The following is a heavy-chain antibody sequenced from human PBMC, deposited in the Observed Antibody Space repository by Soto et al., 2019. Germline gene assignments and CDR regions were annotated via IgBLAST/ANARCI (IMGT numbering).Heavy chain of an antibody. V-gene: IGHV4-39*01. CDR2: IYYSGST. CDR3: ARRLFYDSTGFEGGGMDV. D-gene: IGHD3-22*01. CDR1: GGSISSSSYY. Sequence: SETLSLTCTVSGGSISSSSYYWGWIRQPPGKGLEWIGSIYYSGSTYYNPSLKSRVTISVDTSKNQFSLKLSSVTAADTAVYYCARRLFYDSTGFEGGGMDVWGQGTTVTVSS. J-gene: IGHJ6*02.